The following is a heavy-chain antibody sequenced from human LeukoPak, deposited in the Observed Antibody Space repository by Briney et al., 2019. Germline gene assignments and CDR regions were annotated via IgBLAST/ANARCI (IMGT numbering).Heavy chain of an antibody. CDR1: GFTFSNYA. CDR2: ISGSGDTT. J-gene: IGHJ3*02. D-gene: IGHD3-22*01. Sequence: PGGSLRLSCAASGFTFSNYAMTWVRQAPGKGLEWVSTISGSGDTTYYGDSVRGRVTISRDNSKNTLYLQMNSLRAEDTAVYYCAKGFRYDSSGPYQGDAFDIWGQGTMVTVSS. V-gene: IGHV3-23*01. CDR3: AKGFRYDSSGPYQGDAFDI.